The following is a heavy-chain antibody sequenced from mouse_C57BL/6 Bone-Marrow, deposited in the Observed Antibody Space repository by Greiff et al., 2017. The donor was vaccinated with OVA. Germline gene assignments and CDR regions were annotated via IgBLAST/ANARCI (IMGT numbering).Heavy chain of an antibody. Sequence: VKLVESGAELVRPGASVTLSCKASGYTFTDYEMHWVKQTPVHGLEWIGAIDPETGGTAYNQQFKGKAILTADKSSSTAYMELRSLTSEDSAVYDCTRGYSNYYAMDYWGQGTAVTVSS. V-gene: IGHV1-15*01. D-gene: IGHD2-5*01. J-gene: IGHJ4*01. CDR2: IDPETGGT. CDR3: TRGYSNYYAMDY. CDR1: GYTFTDYE.